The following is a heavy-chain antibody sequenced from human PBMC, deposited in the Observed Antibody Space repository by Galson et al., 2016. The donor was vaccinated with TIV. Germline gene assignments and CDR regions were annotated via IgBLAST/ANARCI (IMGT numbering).Heavy chain of an antibody. J-gene: IGHJ6*02. Sequence: SLRLSCAASGFTLGNFWMSWVRQAPGKGLEWVASIKQDGSEKYYVDSVRGRFTISRDNAENSLFLQMNSLRVGDTAVYYCARERVSSGDVWGQGTTVTVTS. CDR3: ARERVSSGDV. D-gene: IGHD6-19*01. V-gene: IGHV3-7*01. CDR1: GFTLGNFW. CDR2: IKQDGSEK.